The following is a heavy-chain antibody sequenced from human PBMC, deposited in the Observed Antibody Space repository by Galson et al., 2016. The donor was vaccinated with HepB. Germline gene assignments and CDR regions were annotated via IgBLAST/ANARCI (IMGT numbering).Heavy chain of an antibody. CDR3: AKDIIAAAGHYYYYYGLDV. CDR1: GFIIDDYA. V-gene: IGHV3-9*01. Sequence: SLRLSCAVSGFIIDDYAMHWVRQAPGKGLEWVSGISWNSGSVGYADSVRGRFTISRDNAKNSLYLEMNSLRPEDTALYYCAKDIIAAAGHYYYYYGLDVWGQGTTVTVS. J-gene: IGHJ6*02. D-gene: IGHD6-13*01. CDR2: ISWNSGSV.